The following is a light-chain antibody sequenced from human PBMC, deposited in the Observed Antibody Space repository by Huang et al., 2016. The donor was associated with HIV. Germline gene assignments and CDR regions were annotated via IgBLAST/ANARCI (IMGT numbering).Light chain of an antibody. CDR2: AAS. Sequence: EVVLTQSPGPLSLSPGERATLACRASQIIGNTYLAWYQQTPGQAPRRLIYAASTRATDSPDRFSGRGSGTDFALTISRLEPEDFAIYYCQQLRTFGQGTKLEIK. V-gene: IGKV3-20*01. CDR1: QIIGNTY. CDR3: QQLRT. J-gene: IGKJ2*01.